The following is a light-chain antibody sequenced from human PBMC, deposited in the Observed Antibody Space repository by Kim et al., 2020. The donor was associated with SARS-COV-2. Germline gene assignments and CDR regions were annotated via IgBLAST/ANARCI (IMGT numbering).Light chain of an antibody. V-gene: IGKV3-20*01. J-gene: IGKJ1*01. CDR1: QSVSSSY. CDR2: GAS. CDR3: QQYGRSPPWT. Sequence: IVLTQSLGTLSLSPGERATLSCRASQSVSSSYLAWYQQKPGQAPRLLIYGASYRATGISDRFSGSGSGTDFTPTISRLEPEDFAVYYCQQYGRSPPWTFGQGTKVDIK.